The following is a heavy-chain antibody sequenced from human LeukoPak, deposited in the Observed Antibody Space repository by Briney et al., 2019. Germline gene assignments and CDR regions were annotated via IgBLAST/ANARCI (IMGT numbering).Heavy chain of an antibody. CDR3: ARDQTILLWFGETINAFDI. Sequence: GGSLRLSCAASGFTFSSYGMHWVRQAPGKGLEWVSVIYSGGSTYYADSVKGRFTISRDNSKNTLYLQMNSLRAEDTAVYYCARDQTILLWFGETINAFDIWGQGTMVTVSS. V-gene: IGHV3-66*01. J-gene: IGHJ3*02. CDR1: GFTFSSYG. D-gene: IGHD3-10*01. CDR2: IYSGGST.